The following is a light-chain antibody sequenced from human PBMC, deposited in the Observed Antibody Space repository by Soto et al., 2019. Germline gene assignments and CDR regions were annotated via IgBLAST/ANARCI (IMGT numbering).Light chain of an antibody. J-gene: IGKJ1*01. V-gene: IGKV3-15*01. CDR1: PSVSSN. CDR2: GAS. Sequence: EIVMTQSPATLSVSPGERATLSCRSSPSVSSNLAWYQQRPGQAPRLLIYGASSRAAGVPARFSGSGSGTEFTLTIRSLQSEDFAGYYGQQYNNWPPGTFGQGTKVDIK. CDR3: QQYNNWPPGT.